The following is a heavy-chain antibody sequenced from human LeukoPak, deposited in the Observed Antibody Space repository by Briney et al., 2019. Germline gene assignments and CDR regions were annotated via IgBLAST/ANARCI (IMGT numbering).Heavy chain of an antibody. CDR3: ATRGRSGYYYGMDV. J-gene: IGHJ6*02. D-gene: IGHD1-26*01. V-gene: IGHV3-66*01. CDR2: ISTRGTT. CDR1: GLIASENY. Sequence: GGSLRLSRAASGLIASENYMGWACRAPGEGEEWVSIISTRGTTYYADSVNGRFTISRDNSQNTLYLQMNSLRAEDTAVYYCATRGRSGYYYGMDVWGQGTTVTVSS.